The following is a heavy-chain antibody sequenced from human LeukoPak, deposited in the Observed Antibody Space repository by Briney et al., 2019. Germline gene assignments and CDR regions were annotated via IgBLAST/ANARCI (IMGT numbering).Heavy chain of an antibody. J-gene: IGHJ3*02. CDR1: GFTFSSYS. V-gene: IGHV3-21*01. CDR2: ISSSSSYI. D-gene: IGHD6-13*01. Sequence: GGSLRLSCAASGFTFSSYSMNWVRQAPGKGLEWVSSISSSSSYIYYADSVKGRFTISRDNAKNSLYLQMNSLRAEDTAVYYCARTPRVAAAGTAFDIWGQGTMVTVSS. CDR3: ARTPRVAAAGTAFDI.